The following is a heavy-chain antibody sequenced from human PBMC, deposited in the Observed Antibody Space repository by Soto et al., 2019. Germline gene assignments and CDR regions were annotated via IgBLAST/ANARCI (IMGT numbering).Heavy chain of an antibody. CDR2: ISAYNGNT. D-gene: IGHD2-8*01. CDR3: ARDSSHMVYDRGFDRDFDP. V-gene: IGHV1-18*01. J-gene: IGHJ2*01. CDR1: GYAFTSYG. Sequence: ASVYDSCTDSGYAFTSYGISWAPQAPGQGNEWMGWISAYNGNTNDAQKLQGRVTMTTDTSTSTAYMELRSLRSDDPAVYYCARDSSHMVYDRGFDRDFDPRG.